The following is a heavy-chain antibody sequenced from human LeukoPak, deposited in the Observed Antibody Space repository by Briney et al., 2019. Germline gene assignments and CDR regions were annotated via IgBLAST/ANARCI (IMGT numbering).Heavy chain of an antibody. D-gene: IGHD6-19*01. Sequence: SETLSLTCAVYGGSFSGYYCSWIRQPPGKGLEWIGEINHSGSTNYNPSLKSRVTISVDTSKNQFSLKLSSVTAADTAVYYCARGRYSSGWYADYFDYWGQGTLVTVSS. J-gene: IGHJ4*02. CDR2: INHSGST. CDR1: GGSFSGYY. V-gene: IGHV4-34*01. CDR3: ARGRYSSGWYADYFDY.